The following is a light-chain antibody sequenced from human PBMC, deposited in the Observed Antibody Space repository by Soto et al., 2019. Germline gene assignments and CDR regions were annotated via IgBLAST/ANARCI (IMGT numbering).Light chain of an antibody. J-gene: IGKJ1*01. Sequence: EIVLTQSPCTLSLSPGERATLSCRASQSVSRYLAWYQQKPGQAPRLLIYSASSRAPGIPDRFSGSGSGADFTLSISRLEPEDFAVYYCQQYGSSPPRTFGQGTKVDIK. V-gene: IGKV3-20*01. CDR1: QSVSRY. CDR2: SAS. CDR3: QQYGSSPPRT.